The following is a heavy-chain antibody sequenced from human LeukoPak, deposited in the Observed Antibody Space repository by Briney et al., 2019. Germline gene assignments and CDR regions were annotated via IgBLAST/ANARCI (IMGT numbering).Heavy chain of an antibody. D-gene: IGHD3-10*01. CDR3: AGNSAIYGSGPAWWYFDL. CDR1: GGSISSGSYY. V-gene: IGHV4-61*02. CDR2: IFTSGST. Sequence: MPSQTLSLTCTVSGGSISSGSYYWSWIRRPAGKGLEWIGRIFTSGSTNYNPSLKSRVTISVDTSKNQFSLKLSSVTAADTAVYYCAGNSAIYGSGPAWWYFDLWGRGTLVTVSS. J-gene: IGHJ2*01.